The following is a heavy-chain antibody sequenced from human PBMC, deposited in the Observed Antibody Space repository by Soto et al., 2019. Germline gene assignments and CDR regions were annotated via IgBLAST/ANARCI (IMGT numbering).Heavy chain of an antibody. CDR2: IYYSGST. D-gene: IGHD5-18*01. J-gene: IGHJ4*02. Sequence: SETLSLTCTVSGGSISGYYWSWIRQPPGKGLEWIGYIYYSGSTNYNPSLKSRVTLSVDTSKNQFSLKLSSVTAADTAVYYCASLQYSYGWRYYFDYWGQGTLVTVSS. CDR1: GGSISGYY. V-gene: IGHV4-59*01. CDR3: ASLQYSYGWRYYFDY.